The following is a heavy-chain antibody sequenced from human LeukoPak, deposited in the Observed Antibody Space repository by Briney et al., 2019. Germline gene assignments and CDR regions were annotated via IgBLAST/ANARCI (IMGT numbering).Heavy chain of an antibody. CDR2: INHSGST. D-gene: IGHD3-10*01. J-gene: IGHJ6*03. CDR3: ARRYYGSGSYYYYYYYMDV. Sequence: SETLSLTCAVYGGSFSGYYWSWIRQPPGKGLEWIGEINHSGSTNYNPSLKSRVTISVDTSKNQFSLKLSSVTAADTAVYYCARRYYGSGSYYYYYYYMDVWGKGTTVTISS. CDR1: GGSFSGYY. V-gene: IGHV4-34*01.